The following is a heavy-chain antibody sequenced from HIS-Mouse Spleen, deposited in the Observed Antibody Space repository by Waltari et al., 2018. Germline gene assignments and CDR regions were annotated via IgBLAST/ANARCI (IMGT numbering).Heavy chain of an antibody. Sequence: QVQLQQSGPGLVKPSQTPSLTCAIPGDSVASNSSAWNWNRQSPSRGLEWLGRTYYRSKWYNDYAVSVKSRITINPDTSKNQFSLQLNSVTPEDTAVYYCARVTGDDAFDIWGQGTMVTVSS. D-gene: IGHD7-27*01. CDR2: TYYRSKWYN. CDR1: GDSVASNSSA. V-gene: IGHV6-1*01. J-gene: IGHJ3*02. CDR3: ARVTGDDAFDI.